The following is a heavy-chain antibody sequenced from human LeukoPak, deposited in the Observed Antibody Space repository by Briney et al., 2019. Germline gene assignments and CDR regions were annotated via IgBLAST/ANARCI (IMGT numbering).Heavy chain of an antibody. CDR1: GGTFSSYA. CDR3: ARGTITMVRGVIIRWTNWFDP. J-gene: IGHJ5*02. D-gene: IGHD3-10*01. Sequence: ASVKVSCKASGGTFSSYAISWARQAPGQGLEWMGGIIPVFGTANYAQKFQGRVTITADESTSTAYMELSSLRSEDTAVYYCARGTITMVRGVIIRWTNWFDPWGQGTLVTVSS. V-gene: IGHV1-69*13. CDR2: IIPVFGTA.